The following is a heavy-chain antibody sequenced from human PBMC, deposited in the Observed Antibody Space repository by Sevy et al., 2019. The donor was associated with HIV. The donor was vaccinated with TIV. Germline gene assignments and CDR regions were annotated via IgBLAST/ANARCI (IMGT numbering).Heavy chain of an antibody. V-gene: IGHV3-11*01. CDR1: GFTFSDYY. CDR3: AGGSLSGVDFDY. J-gene: IGHJ4*02. CDR2: ISSSGSTI. Sequence: GGSLRLSCAASGFTFSDYYMSWIRQAPGKGLEWVSYISSSGSTIYYADSLKGRFTISRDNAKNSLYLQMNSLRAEDTAVYYCAGGSLSGVDFDYWGQGTLVTVSS. D-gene: IGHD1-26*01.